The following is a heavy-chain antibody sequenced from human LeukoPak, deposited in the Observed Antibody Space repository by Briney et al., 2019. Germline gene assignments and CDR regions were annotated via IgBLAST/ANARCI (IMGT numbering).Heavy chain of an antibody. V-gene: IGHV4-38-2*01. J-gene: IGHJ4*02. CDR1: GYSISRGYY. CDR2: IYHIGST. Sequence: SETLSLTCGVSGYSISRGYYWAWIWQPPGKGLEWIGTIYHIGSTYYNPSLESRVTISVDTSKNEFSLNLNSVTAADTAVYYCARAGWIITSGIDYWGQGALVTASS. D-gene: IGHD1-20*01. CDR3: ARAGWIITSGIDY.